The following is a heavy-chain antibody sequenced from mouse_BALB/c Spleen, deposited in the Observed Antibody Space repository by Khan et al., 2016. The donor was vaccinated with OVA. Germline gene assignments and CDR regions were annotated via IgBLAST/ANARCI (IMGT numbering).Heavy chain of an antibody. Sequence: QIQLVQSGSELKKPGETATISCTASGYTFTNYGMNCVKQDPGKGLKWMGWLNTHTAEPTYADDFKGRFAFSFETSASTASLQINNLKNEDTTTYFCARNGNYWYFNIWGAGTSITVSS. CDR1: GYTFTNYG. J-gene: IGHJ1*01. CDR3: ARNGNYWYFNI. CDR2: LNTHTAEP. D-gene: IGHD2-1*01. V-gene: IGHV9-3-1*01.